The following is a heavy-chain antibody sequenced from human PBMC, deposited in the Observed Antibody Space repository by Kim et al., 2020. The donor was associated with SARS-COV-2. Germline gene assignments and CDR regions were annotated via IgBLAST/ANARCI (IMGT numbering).Heavy chain of an antibody. CDR2: IHSSGYT. J-gene: IGHJ4*02. CDR3: ARMHYRGSYFDF. V-gene: IGHV4-4*07. CDR1: GGSMSGFY. Sequence: SETLSLTCSVSGGSMSGFYWTWIRQPAGKGLEWTGRIHSSGYTNYNPSLKSRVTMSVDTSKSQFSLDLTSVTAADTAVYYCARMHYRGSYFDFWGQGALV. D-gene: IGHD1-26*01.